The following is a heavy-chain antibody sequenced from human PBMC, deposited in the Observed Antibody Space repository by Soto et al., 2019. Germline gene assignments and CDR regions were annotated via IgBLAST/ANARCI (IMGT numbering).Heavy chain of an antibody. Sequence: QVQLVESGGGVVQPGRSLRLSCAASGFTFGAYTMHWVRQPPGKGLEWVAAISYDGNSDEYADPVKGRLTASRDNFQSIMYLQMTGLKSEDTAVYSCARDWYSGRSEGFDMWGQGTMVSVSS. CDR2: ISYDGNSD. J-gene: IGHJ3*02. V-gene: IGHV3-30-3*01. CDR3: ARDWYSGRSEGFDM. CDR1: GFTFGAYT. D-gene: IGHD1-26*01.